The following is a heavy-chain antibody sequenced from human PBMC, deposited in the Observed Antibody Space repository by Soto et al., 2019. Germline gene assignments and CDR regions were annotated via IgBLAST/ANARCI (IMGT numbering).Heavy chain of an antibody. J-gene: IGHJ6*02. CDR3: ARAYYGSGSYSPRPGYYYYGMDV. CDR2: INHSGST. Sequence: SETLSLTCAVYGGSFSGYYWSWLRQPPGKGLEWIGEINHSGSTNYNPSLKSRVTISVDTSKNQFSLKLSSVTAADTAVYYCARAYYGSGSYSPRPGYYYYGMDVWGQGTTVTVS. D-gene: IGHD3-10*01. V-gene: IGHV4-34*01. CDR1: GGSFSGYY.